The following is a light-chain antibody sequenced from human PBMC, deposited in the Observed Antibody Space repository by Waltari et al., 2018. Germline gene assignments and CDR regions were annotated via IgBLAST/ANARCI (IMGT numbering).Light chain of an antibody. J-gene: IGKJ4*01. V-gene: IGKV4-1*01. Sequence: DIVMTQSPDSLAVSLGERATINCRSSQSILDNSNNKNNLTWYQQKPGQAPKLLISWASPREAAVPARFSGSVSGTHFTLTISSLQAEDVAVYYCQQHYSSPLTFGGGTKVEL. CDR2: WAS. CDR3: QQHYSSPLT. CDR1: QSILDNSNNKNN.